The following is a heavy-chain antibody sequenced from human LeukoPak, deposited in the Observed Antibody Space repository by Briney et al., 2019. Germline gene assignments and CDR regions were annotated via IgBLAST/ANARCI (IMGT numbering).Heavy chain of an antibody. Sequence: ASVKVSCKASGYTFTGYYMHWVRQAPGQGREWIGWINAVNVNTKYSQECQGRVTITRATYASTAYMELSSLRSEDMAVYYCAREGYCSGGSCLYYFDYWGQGTLVTVSS. CDR1: GYTFTGYY. J-gene: IGHJ4*02. CDR2: INAVNVNT. D-gene: IGHD2-15*01. CDR3: AREGYCSGGSCLYYFDY. V-gene: IGHV1-3*03.